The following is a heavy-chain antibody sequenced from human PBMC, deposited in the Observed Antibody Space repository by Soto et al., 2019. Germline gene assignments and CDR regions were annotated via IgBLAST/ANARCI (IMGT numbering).Heavy chain of an antibody. J-gene: IGHJ3*02. CDR3: ARVMFISLRSTDAFDI. Sequence: SETLSLTCSVSGDSITSYYWSWIRQPPGKGLEWIGYVYYSGSTNYNSSLKSRVTISLDTSKSQFSLRLSSVTAADTAVYYCARVMFISLRSTDAFDIWGQGTMVTVSS. CDR1: GDSITSYY. D-gene: IGHD3-22*01. V-gene: IGHV4-59*01. CDR2: VYYSGST.